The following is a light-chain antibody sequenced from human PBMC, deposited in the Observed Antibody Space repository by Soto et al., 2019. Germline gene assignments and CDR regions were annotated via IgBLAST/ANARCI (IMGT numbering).Light chain of an antibody. CDR2: LNTDGSH. CDR1: SGHSSYA. CDR3: QTWGTGILGWV. V-gene: IGLV4-69*01. Sequence: QAVLTQSPSASASLGASVNLTCTLSSGHSSYAIAWHQQQPEKGPRYLMKLNTDGSHSKGDGIPDRFSGSSSGTERYLTISSLQSEDEADYYCQTWGTGILGWVFGGGTKLTVL. J-gene: IGLJ3*02.